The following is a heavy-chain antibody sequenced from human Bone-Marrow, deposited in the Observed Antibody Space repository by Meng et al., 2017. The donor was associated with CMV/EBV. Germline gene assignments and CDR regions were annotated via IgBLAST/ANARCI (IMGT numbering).Heavy chain of an antibody. D-gene: IGHD1-26*01. J-gene: IGHJ5*02. CDR1: GDPISSYY. V-gene: IGHV4-59*01. CDR3: ASASIVGFPLWFDP. Sequence: LRLSCTVSGDPISSYYWSWIRQPPGKELEWSGYFYNSGSTNHNPSLNSRVTIFVDISKNQFSLKLIPMTAADTAVYYCASASIVGFPLWFDPWGQGTLVTVSS. CDR2: FYNSGST.